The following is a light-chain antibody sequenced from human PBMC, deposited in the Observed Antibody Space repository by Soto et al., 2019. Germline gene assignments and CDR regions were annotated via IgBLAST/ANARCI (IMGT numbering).Light chain of an antibody. J-gene: IGKJ1*01. V-gene: IGKV1-5*01. CDR2: DAS. CDR1: QSISAR. Sequence: DIQMTQSPSTLSASLGDRITITCRASQSISARLAWYQQKPGKAPKFLIYDASSLESGVPSRFSVSGSGTECTLTISSLKPDDFATYYCQQYNTYLWTFGQGTKVEIK. CDR3: QQYNTYLWT.